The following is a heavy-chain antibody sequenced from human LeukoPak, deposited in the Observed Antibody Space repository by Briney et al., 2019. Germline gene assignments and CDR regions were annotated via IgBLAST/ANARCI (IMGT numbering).Heavy chain of an antibody. D-gene: IGHD1-7*01. Sequence: ASVKVSCKASGYTFTNYAMNWVRQAPGQGLEWMGWIHPSTGNPTYAQGFTGRFVFSLDTSVSTTYLQISSLKAEDTAVYYCARDPPNRWAGTTSPNWFDPWGQGTLVTVSS. CDR2: IHPSTGNP. CDR1: GYTFTNYA. V-gene: IGHV7-4-1*02. CDR3: ARDPPNRWAGTTSPNWFDP. J-gene: IGHJ5*02.